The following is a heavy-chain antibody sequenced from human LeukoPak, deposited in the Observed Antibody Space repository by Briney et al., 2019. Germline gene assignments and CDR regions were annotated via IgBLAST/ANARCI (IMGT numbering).Heavy chain of an antibody. CDR1: GGSISSTNYY. CDR2: IYFSGSA. V-gene: IGHV4-39*07. D-gene: IGHD3-22*01. Sequence: SEALSLTCTVSGGSISSTNYYWGWIRQPPGKGLEWIGNIYFSGSAFYNPSLKSRVTMSVDTSKNQFSLKLSSVTAADTAVYYCARLVTYYYDSSGYSPWFDPWGQGTLVTVSS. J-gene: IGHJ5*02. CDR3: ARLVTYYYDSSGYSPWFDP.